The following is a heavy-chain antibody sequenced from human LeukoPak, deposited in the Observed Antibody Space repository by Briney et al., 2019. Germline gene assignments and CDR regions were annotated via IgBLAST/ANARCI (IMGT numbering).Heavy chain of an antibody. D-gene: IGHD2-15*01. J-gene: IGHJ3*02. CDR3: AKDLLGPDAFDI. Sequence: PGGSLRLSCAASGFTFSSYAMSWVRQAPGKGLEWVSAISGSGGSTYYADSVKGRFTISRDNSKNTLYLQMNSLRAEDTAVYCCAKDLLGPDAFDIWGQGTMVTVSS. V-gene: IGHV3-23*01. CDR1: GFTFSSYA. CDR2: ISGSGGST.